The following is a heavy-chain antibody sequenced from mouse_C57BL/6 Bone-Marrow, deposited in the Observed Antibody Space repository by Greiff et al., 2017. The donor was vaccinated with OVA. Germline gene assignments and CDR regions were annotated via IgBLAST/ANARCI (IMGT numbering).Heavy chain of an antibody. D-gene: IGHD2-2*01. CDR1: GYSITSGYY. J-gene: IGHJ4*01. V-gene: IGHV3-6*01. Sequence: EVKLMESGPGLVKPSQSLSLTCSVTGYSITSGYYWNWIRQFPGNKLEWMGYISYDGSNNYNPSLKNRISITRDTSKNKFFLKLNSVTTEDTATYYCARGDGYDPYYAMDYWGQGTSVTVSS. CDR3: ARGDGYDPYYAMDY. CDR2: ISYDGSN.